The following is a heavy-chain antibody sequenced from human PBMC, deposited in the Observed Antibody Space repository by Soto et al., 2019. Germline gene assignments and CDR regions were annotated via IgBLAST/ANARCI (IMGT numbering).Heavy chain of an antibody. J-gene: IGHJ4*02. V-gene: IGHV4-31*02. D-gene: IGHD4-17*01. CDR1: GASLRTEINN. Sequence: RSETLAVMCVDFGASLRTEINNGMWIRQRPGKGLEWIAYIFYTGSAYYNPSLESRLSISIDRAKNQFSLELRSVSVADTAVYYCARDRKDYPDIWAKGTRVT. CDR2: IFYTGSA. CDR3: ARDRKDYPDI.